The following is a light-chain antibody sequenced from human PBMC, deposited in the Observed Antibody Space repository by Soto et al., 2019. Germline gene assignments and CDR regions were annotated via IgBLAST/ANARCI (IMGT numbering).Light chain of an antibody. CDR1: SSNIGSNT. V-gene: IGLV1-40*01. CDR3: QSHDSSLSGSV. Sequence: QSVLTQPPSASGTPGQSVTISCSGSSSNIGSNTVNWYQLLPGTAPKLLIYGNNNRPSGVPDRFSGSKSGTSASLAITGLQAEDEADYYCQSHDSSLSGSVFGGGTKLTVL. J-gene: IGLJ3*02. CDR2: GNN.